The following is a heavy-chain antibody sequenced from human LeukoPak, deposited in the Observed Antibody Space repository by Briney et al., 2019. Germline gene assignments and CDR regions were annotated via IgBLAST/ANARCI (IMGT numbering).Heavy chain of an antibody. CDR3: ARHRDTIPADYYYGMDV. J-gene: IGHJ6*02. D-gene: IGHD5-18*01. Sequence: GESLKISCKGSGYTFTSYWISWVRQMPGKGLEWMGRIDPSDSYTNYSPSFQGHVTISADNSISTAYLQWSSLKASDTAIYYCARHRDTIPADYYYGMDVWGQGTTVTVSS. CDR1: GYTFTSYW. CDR2: IDPSDSYT. V-gene: IGHV5-10-1*01.